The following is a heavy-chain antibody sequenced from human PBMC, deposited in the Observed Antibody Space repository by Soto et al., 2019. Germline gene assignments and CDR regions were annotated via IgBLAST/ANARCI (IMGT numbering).Heavy chain of an antibody. J-gene: IGHJ2*01. CDR2: IYHSGST. CDR3: ARDIVVVPAAMLYWYFDL. CDR1: SGSISSSNW. V-gene: IGHV4-4*02. Sequence: QVQLQESGPGLVKPSGTLSLTCAVSSGSISSSNWWSWVRQPPGKGLEWIGEIYHSGSTNYNPSLKSRVTISVNKSKNQFSLKLSSVPAADTAVYYCARDIVVVPAAMLYWYFDLWGRGTLVTVSS. D-gene: IGHD2-2*01.